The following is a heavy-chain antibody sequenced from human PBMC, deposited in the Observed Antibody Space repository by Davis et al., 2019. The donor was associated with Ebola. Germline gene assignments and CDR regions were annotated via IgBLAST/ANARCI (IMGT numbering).Heavy chain of an antibody. D-gene: IGHD2-15*01. V-gene: IGHV3-7*03. CDR2: IKQDGSEK. Sequence: GGSLRLSCAASGFTFSSYWMSWVRQAPGKGLEWVANIKQDGSEKYYVDSVKGRFTISRDNAKNSLYLQMNSLRAEDTALYYCAKARYCSGGSCFYFDYWGQGTLVTVSS. J-gene: IGHJ4*02. CDR1: GFTFSSYW. CDR3: AKARYCSGGSCFYFDY.